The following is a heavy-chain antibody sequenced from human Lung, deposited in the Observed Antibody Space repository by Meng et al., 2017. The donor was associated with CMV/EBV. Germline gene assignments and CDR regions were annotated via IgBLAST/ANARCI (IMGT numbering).Heavy chain of an antibody. D-gene: IGHD3-16*01. CDR3: ARSWDGMDV. J-gene: IGHJ6*02. CDR1: GFTFSAYA. V-gene: IGHV3-21*04. Sequence: GEXXTISCAASGFTFSAYAMNWVRQTPGKGLEWVSSISTTSTYIYYSDSVKGRLTISRDNAKNSLYLQMSSLRAEDTALYYCARSWDGMDVWGQGTTVTVSS. CDR2: ISTTSTYI.